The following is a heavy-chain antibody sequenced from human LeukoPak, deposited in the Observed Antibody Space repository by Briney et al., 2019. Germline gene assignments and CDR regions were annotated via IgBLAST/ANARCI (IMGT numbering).Heavy chain of an antibody. CDR2: ISYDGSNK. CDR3: ASDISWYGTYYYGMDV. CDR1: GFTFSSYA. V-gene: IGHV3-30-3*01. J-gene: IGHJ6*02. D-gene: IGHD6-13*01. Sequence: GGSLRLSCAASGFTFSSYAMHWVRQAPGKGLEWVAVISYDGSNKYYADSVKGRFTISRDNSKNTLYLQMYSLRAEDTAVYYCASDISWYGTYYYGMDVWGQGTTVTVSS.